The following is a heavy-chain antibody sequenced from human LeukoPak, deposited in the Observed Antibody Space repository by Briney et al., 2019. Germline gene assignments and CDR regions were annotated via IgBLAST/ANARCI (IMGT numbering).Heavy chain of an antibody. CDR3: AVTGSGSYYPERRKYGMDV. J-gene: IGHJ6*02. D-gene: IGHD1-26*01. V-gene: IGHV3-21*01. Sequence: GGSLRLSCAASGFTFSSYSMNWVRQAPGKGLEWVSSISSSSSYIYYADSVRGRFTISRDNAKNSLYLQMNSLRAEDTAVYYCAVTGSGSYYPERRKYGMDVWGQGTTVTVFS. CDR2: ISSSSSYI. CDR1: GFTFSSYS.